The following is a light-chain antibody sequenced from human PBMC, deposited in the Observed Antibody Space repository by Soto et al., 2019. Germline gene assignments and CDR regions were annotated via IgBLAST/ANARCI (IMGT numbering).Light chain of an antibody. CDR2: GNY. CDR1: SSNIGAGYD. V-gene: IGLV1-40*01. J-gene: IGLJ1*01. Sequence: QSVLTQPPSVSGAAGQSVTISCSGSSSNIGAGYDVHWYQQFPGGAPKSLIFGNYNRPSGVPNRFSGSKSGNTASLTISGLQAEDEADYFCSSYSISTAYLFGTGTKVTVL. CDR3: SSYSISTAYL.